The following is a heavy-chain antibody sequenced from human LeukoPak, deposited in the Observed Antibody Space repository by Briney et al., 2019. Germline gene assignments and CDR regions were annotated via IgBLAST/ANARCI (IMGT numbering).Heavy chain of an antibody. D-gene: IGHD2-21*01. V-gene: IGHV3-7*01. CDR3: SYSLNY. CDR2: IKEDGSET. J-gene: IGHJ4*02. CDR1: GFTFSRSW. Sequence: GGSLRLSCAPSGFTFSRSWMDWVRQAPGKGLEWVANIKEDGSETHYVDSAKGRFTISRDNAKNTLFLQVDSLRVEDTAIYYCSYSLNYWGQGTLVTVSS.